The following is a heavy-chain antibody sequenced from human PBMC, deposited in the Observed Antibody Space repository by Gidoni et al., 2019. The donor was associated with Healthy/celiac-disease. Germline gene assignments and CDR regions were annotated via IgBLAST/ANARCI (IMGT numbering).Heavy chain of an antibody. CDR2: IYYSGST. Sequence: QLQLPESGPGLVKPSETLSLTCTVSGGSISSSSYYWGWIRQPPGKGLEWIGSIYYSGSTYYNPSLKSRVTISVDTSKNQFSLKLSSVTAADTAVYYCANSGIAAAGVDYWGQGTLVTVSS. CDR1: GGSISSSSYY. J-gene: IGHJ4*02. D-gene: IGHD6-13*01. V-gene: IGHV4-39*01. CDR3: ANSGIAAAGVDY.